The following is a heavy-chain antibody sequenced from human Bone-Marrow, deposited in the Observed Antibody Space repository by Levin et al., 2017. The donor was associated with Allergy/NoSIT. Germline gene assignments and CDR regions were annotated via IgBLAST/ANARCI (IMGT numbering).Heavy chain of an antibody. CDR2: IYSGGST. CDR1: GFTVSSNY. CDR3: ARDGDSYGGNDY. J-gene: IGHJ4*02. Sequence: ETLSLTCAASGFTVSSNYMSWVRQAPGKGLEWVSVIYSGGSTYYADSVKGRFTISRDNSKNTLYLQMNSLRAEDTAVYYCARDGDSYGGNDYWGQGTLVTVSS. V-gene: IGHV3-66*01. D-gene: IGHD5-18*01.